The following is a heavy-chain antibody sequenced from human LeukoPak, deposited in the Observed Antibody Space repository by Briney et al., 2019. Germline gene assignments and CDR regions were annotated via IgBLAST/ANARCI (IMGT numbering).Heavy chain of an antibody. CDR1: GGSISSGGYY. D-gene: IGHD3-22*01. J-gene: IGHJ5*02. CDR2: IYYSGST. Sequence: PSETLSLTCTVSGGSISSGGYYWSWIRQHPGTGLEWIGYIYYSGSTYYNPSLKSRVTISVDTSKNQFSLKLSSVTAADTAVYSCARVGEYSSVYYFSDDCSDPWGQGPLVPVSS. V-gene: IGHV4-31*03. CDR3: ARVGEYSSVYYFSDDCSDP.